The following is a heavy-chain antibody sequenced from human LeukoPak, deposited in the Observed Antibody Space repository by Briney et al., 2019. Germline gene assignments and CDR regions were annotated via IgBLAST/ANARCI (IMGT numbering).Heavy chain of an antibody. CDR1: GFTFSSYS. Sequence: PGGSLRLSCAASGFTFSSYSMNWVRQAPGKGLEWVSSISSSRSYIYYADSVKGRFTISRDNAKNSLYLQMNSLRAEDTAVYYCARWLRGSYYYMDVWGKGTTVTVSS. V-gene: IGHV3-21*01. CDR3: ARWLRGSYYYMDV. CDR2: ISSSRSYI. J-gene: IGHJ6*03. D-gene: IGHD3-10*01.